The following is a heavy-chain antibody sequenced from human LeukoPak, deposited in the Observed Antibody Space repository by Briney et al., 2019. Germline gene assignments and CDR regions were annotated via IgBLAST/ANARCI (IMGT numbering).Heavy chain of an antibody. CDR1: GGSIGSGSYY. CDR2: ICTSGST. CDR3: ARARRSGYDLGY. D-gene: IGHD5-12*01. Sequence: SETLSLTCTVSGGSIGSGSYYWSWIRQLAGKGLEWIGRICTSGSTNYNPSLKSRVTISVDTSKNQFSLKLSSVTAADTAVYYCARARRSGYDLGYWGQGTLVTVSS. J-gene: IGHJ4*02. V-gene: IGHV4-61*02.